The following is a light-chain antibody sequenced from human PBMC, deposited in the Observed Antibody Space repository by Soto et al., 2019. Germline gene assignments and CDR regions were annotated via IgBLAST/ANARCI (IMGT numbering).Light chain of an antibody. CDR3: QSYDSSLSVV. CDR2: GNS. J-gene: IGLJ2*01. V-gene: IGLV1-40*01. CDR1: SSNIGAGYD. Sequence: QSVLTQPPSVSGAPGQRVTISCTGSSSNIGAGYDVHWYQQLPGTAPKLLIYGNSNRPSGVPDRFSGSKSGTSASLTITGLQAEYEADYYCQSYDSSLSVVFGGGTQLTAL.